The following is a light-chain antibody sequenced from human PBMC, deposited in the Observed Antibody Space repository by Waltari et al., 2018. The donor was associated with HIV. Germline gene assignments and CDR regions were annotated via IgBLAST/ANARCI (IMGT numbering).Light chain of an antibody. CDR1: SDDIWGSNL. CDR2: DVD. CDR3: CSKSTIYFGVL. J-gene: IGLJ2*01. V-gene: IGLV2-23*02. Sequence: SALTQPTSVSGPPGQSIHISCTRTSDDIWGSNLVPWYQHHPGKAPRLIIFDVDKRPSGISDRFSGSKSGYTASLTISGLRTEDEADYFCCSKSTIYFGVLFGGGTTLTVL.